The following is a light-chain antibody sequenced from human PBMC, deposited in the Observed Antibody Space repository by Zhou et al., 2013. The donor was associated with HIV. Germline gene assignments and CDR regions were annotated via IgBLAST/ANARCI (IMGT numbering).Light chain of an antibody. Sequence: DIVMTQSPLSLPVTPGEPASISCRSSQSLLHSNGYNYLDWYLQKPGQSPQLLIYLGSNRASGVPDRFSGSGSGTDFTLTISRVEADDVGTYYCMQTVQAPFTFGPGTTVDLK. CDR1: QSLLHSNGYNY. CDR2: LGS. V-gene: IGKV2-28*01. CDR3: MQTVQAPFT. J-gene: IGKJ3*01.